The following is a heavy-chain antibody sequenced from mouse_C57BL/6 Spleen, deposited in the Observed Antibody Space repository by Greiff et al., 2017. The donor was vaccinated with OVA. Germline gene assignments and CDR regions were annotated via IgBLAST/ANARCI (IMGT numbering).Heavy chain of an antibody. J-gene: IGHJ2*01. V-gene: IGHV3-6*01. Sequence: EVKLQESGPGLVKPSQSLSLTCSVTGYSITSGYYWNWIRQSPGNKLEWMGYISYDGSNNYNPSLKNRISITRDTSKNQFFLKLNSVTTEDTATYYCASGDYEDYWGQGTTLTVSS. D-gene: IGHD2-4*01. CDR3: ASGDYEDY. CDR2: ISYDGSN. CDR1: GYSITSGYY.